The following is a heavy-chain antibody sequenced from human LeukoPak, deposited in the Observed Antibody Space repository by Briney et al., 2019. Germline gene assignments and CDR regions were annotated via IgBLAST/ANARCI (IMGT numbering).Heavy chain of an antibody. V-gene: IGHV3-15*01. CDR2: IKSKTDGGTT. D-gene: IGHD3-22*01. J-gene: IGHJ4*02. Sequence: GGSLRLSCAASGFTFSNAWMSGVRQAPGKGLEGVGRIKSKTDGGTTDYAAPVKGRFTISRDDSKNTLYLQMNSLKTEDTAVYYCTTLADYYDSSGYSYWGQGTLVTVSS. CDR3: TTLADYYDSSGYSY. CDR1: GFTFSNAW.